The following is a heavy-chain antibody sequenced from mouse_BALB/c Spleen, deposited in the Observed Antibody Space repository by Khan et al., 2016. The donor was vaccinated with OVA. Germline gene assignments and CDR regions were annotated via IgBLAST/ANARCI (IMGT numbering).Heavy chain of an antibody. CDR3: ARPPSATVVATSYWFFDD. Sequence: EVELVESGGGLVKSGGSLKLSCAASGFTFSTYAMSWVRQTPEKRLEWVATISTGDTYTYYPDSVKGRFTISRDTAKNTPYLQMSSLRSEDTAMYYCARPPSATVVATSYWFFDDWGEGTTVTVST. J-gene: IGHJ1*01. D-gene: IGHD1-1*01. CDR2: ISTGDTYT. CDR1: GFTFSTYA. V-gene: IGHV5-9-3*01.